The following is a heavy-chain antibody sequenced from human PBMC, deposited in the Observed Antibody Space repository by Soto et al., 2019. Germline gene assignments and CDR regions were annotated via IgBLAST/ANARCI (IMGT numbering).Heavy chain of an antibody. CDR3: ARAPGTTRNWYYFDY. D-gene: IGHD1-1*01. J-gene: IGHJ4*02. Sequence: GGSLRPSCPPSGFTFSSYAMHWVRQAPGKGLEWVAVISYDGSNKYYEDSVKGRFTISRDNSKNTLYLQMNSLRAEDTAVYYCARAPGTTRNWYYFDYWGQGTLVTVSS. V-gene: IGHV3-30-3*01. CDR2: ISYDGSNK. CDR1: GFTFSSYA.